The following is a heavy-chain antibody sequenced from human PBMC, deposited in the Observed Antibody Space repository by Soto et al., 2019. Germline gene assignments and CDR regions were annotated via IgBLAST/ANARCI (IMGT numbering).Heavy chain of an antibody. Sequence: GALILSCASSGSTIINNAMTWVRQSPGEGLEWIVSMYHSGTTYYNPSLKSRVTISIDKSKNPVSLKLTSVSSGDTAVYFCARVGFGPLDYWGQGTLVTVSS. CDR1: GSTIINNAM. J-gene: IGHJ4*02. V-gene: IGHV4-4*08. D-gene: IGHD3-16*01. CDR2: MYHSGTT. CDR3: ARVGFGPLDY.